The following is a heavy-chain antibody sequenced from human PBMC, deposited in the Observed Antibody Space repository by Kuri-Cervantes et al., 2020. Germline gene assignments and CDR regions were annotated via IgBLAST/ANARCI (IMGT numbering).Heavy chain of an antibody. J-gene: IGHJ4*02. CDR1: GGSISSYY. Sequence: SETLSLTCTVSGGSISSYYWSWIRQPAGKGLEWIGRIYTSGSTNYNPSLKSRVTISVDTSKTQFSLKLSSVTAADTAVYYCARGLSMVLGVPFDYWGQGTLVTVSS. V-gene: IGHV4-4*07. D-gene: IGHD3-10*01. CDR3: ARGLSMVLGVPFDY. CDR2: IYTSGST.